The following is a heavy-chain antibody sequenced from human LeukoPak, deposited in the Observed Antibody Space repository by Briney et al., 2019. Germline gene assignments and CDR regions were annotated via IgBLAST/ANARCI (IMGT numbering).Heavy chain of an antibody. J-gene: IGHJ6*02. CDR2: IYYSGST. CDR1: GDSINNYY. Sequence: SETLSLTCTVSGDSINNYYWSWIRQPPGKGLEWIGYIYYSGSTNYNPSLKSRVTISVATSKNQFSLKLSSVTAADTAVYYCARGGYGDYRLHYYYYGMDVWGQGTTVTVSS. CDR3: ARGGYGDYRLHYYYYGMDV. V-gene: IGHV4-59*01. D-gene: IGHD4-17*01.